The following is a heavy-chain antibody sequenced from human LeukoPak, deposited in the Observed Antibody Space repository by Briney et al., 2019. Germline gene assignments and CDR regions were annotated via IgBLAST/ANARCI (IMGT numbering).Heavy chain of an antibody. J-gene: IGHJ4*02. D-gene: IGHD3-10*01. CDR1: GFTFGDYA. V-gene: IGHV3-23*01. CDR3: ARSGSELDY. CDR2: ISGSGGST. Sequence: GGSLRLSCTASGFTFGDYAMSWVRQAPGKELEWVSAISGSGGSTYYADSVKGRFTISRDNAKNSLYLQMNSLRAEDTAVYYCARSGSELDYWGQGTLVTVSS.